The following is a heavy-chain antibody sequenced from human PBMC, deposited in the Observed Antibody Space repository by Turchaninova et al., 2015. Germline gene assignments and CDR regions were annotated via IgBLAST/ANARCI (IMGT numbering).Heavy chain of an antibody. Sequence: TVSGSGASTYYADSVKGRFTISRDNSKNTLYLQMNSLGAEDTAVYFCARIVEVTTSHYHFDYWGQGTLVTVSS. CDR2: VSGSGAST. CDR3: ARIVEVTTSHYHFDY. J-gene: IGHJ4*02. V-gene: IGHV3-23*01. D-gene: IGHD2-21*02.